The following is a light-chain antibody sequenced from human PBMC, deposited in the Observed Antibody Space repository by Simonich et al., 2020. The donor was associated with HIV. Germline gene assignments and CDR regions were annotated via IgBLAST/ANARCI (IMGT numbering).Light chain of an antibody. CDR1: SSDVGGYNF. V-gene: IGLV2-14*03. J-gene: IGLJ2*01. CDR3: SSYTSSSTLV. CDR2: DVI. Sequence: QSSLTQPASVSGSPGPSITISCTGTSSDVGGYNFVSWYQHHPGKAPKLMHYDVIKPPSGVSNRFSGSKSGNTASLTISGLQAEDEADYYCSSYTSSSTLVFGGGTKLTVL.